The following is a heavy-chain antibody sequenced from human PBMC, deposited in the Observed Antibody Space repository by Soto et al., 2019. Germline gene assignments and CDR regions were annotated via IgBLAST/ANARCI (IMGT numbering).Heavy chain of an antibody. CDR2: INGDGTST. V-gene: IGHV3-74*01. J-gene: IGHJ4*02. D-gene: IGHD4-17*01. Sequence: VQLVESGGGLVQTGGSLRLSCAASGFSFSSYWMHWVRQAPGEGLVWVSRINGDGTSTNNADSVRGRFTISRDNAQNTLYLQMNSLRAEDTAVYSCARGLYRDYGQDYWGQGTLVTVSS. CDR3: ARGLYRDYGQDY. CDR1: GFSFSSYW.